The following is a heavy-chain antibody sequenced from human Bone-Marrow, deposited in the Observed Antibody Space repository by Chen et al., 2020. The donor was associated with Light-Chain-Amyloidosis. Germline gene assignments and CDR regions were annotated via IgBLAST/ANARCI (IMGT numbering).Heavy chain of an antibody. V-gene: IGHV3-21*02. D-gene: IGHD3-10*01. CDR1: GFTFSDFT. Sequence: EVQLVESGGGLVKPGGSLRLSCAASGFTFSDFTMDWIRQAPGKGLEWVSFISSGSAYLYYADSVKGRFTISRDNAKSSLFLQMNDLRAEDTAYYYCARRERGLRGSLIDYWGQGALVNVSS. CDR2: ISSGSAYL. J-gene: IGHJ4*02. CDR3: ARRERGLRGSLIDY.